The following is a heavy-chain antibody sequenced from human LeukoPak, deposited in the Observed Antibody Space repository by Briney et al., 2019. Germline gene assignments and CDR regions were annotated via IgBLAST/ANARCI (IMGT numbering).Heavy chain of an antibody. J-gene: IGHJ4*02. D-gene: IGHD6-13*01. V-gene: IGHV4-34*01. CDR2: INHSGST. CDR1: GGSFSGYY. Sequence: SETLSLTCGVYGGSFSGYYWTWIRQPPGKGLEWIGEINHSGSTNYNSSLKSRLTISVDTSKNQFSLKPSSVTAADTAVYYCAKDRRPNSYSSSWLDYWGQGTLITVSS. CDR3: AKDRRPNSYSSSWLDY.